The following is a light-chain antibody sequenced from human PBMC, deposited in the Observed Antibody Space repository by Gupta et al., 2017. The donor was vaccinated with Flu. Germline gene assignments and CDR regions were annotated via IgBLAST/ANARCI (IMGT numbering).Light chain of an antibody. Sequence: QSALTQPPSASGSLRQSVTISCTGTNSDVGTYNYVSWYQQHPGKAPKLMIYEVNKRPSGVPDRFSGSKSGNTASLTVSGLQAEDGADYYCSAYAGSNNFEVFGGGTKLTVV. CDR2: EVN. CDR1: NSDVGTYNY. J-gene: IGLJ3*02. CDR3: SAYAGSNNFEV. V-gene: IGLV2-8*01.